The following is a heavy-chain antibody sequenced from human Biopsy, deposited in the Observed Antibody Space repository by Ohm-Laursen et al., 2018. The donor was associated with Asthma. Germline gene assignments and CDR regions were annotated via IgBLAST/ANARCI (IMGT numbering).Heavy chain of an antibody. Sequence: RSLRLSCAASGFNFHNYVMHWVRQAPGKGLEWVAVGGSYYDGGLKYYADSVNGRFTVSRDDSKNTLNLQMNSVRPDDTAVYFCARERAGVLGSYSGMDVWGPGTTVSVSS. J-gene: IGHJ6*02. V-gene: IGHV3-30-3*01. CDR3: ARERAGVLGSYSGMDV. CDR1: GFNFHNYV. D-gene: IGHD2-8*01. CDR2: GGSYYDGGLK.